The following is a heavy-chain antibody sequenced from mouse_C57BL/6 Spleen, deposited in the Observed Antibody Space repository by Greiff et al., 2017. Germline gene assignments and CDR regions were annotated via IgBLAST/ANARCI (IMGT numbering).Heavy chain of an antibody. CDR1: GFSLSTSGMG. V-gene: IGHV8-12*01. CDR3: ARREDGAWFAY. CDR2: IYWDDDK. D-gene: IGHD1-1*02. J-gene: IGHJ3*01. Sequence: QVTLKVCGPGILQSSQTLSLTCSFSGFSLSTSGMGVSWIRQPSGKGLEWLAHIYWDDDKRYNPSLKSRLTISKDTSRNQVFLKITSVDTADTATYYCARREDGAWFAYWGQGTLVTVSA.